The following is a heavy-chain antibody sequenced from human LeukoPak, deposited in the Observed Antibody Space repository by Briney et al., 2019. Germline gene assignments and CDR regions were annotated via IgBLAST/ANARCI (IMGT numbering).Heavy chain of an antibody. CDR1: GFTFGDYA. J-gene: IGHJ4*02. CDR3: TGDLLDRRIVDY. V-gene: IGHV3-49*03. D-gene: IGHD3/OR15-3a*01. Sequence: GGSLRLSCTASGFTFGDYAMSWFRQAPGKGLEWVGFIRTKAFGATTEYAASVKGRFTISRDDSKSIAYLEMNSLKTEDTAVYYCTGDLLDRRIVDYWGQGTLVTVSS. CDR2: IRTKAFGATT.